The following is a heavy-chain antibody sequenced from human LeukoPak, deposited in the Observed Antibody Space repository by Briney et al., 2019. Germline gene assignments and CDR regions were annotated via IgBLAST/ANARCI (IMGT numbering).Heavy chain of an antibody. Sequence: GGSLRLSCAASGFTFSSYNMNWVRQAPGKGLEWVSSISSSSSYIYYADSVRGRFTISRDNAKNSLYLQMNSLRAEDTAVYYCARSYEGSGFSDWGQGTLVTVSS. CDR2: ISSSSSYI. CDR1: GFTFSSYN. CDR3: ARSYEGSGFSD. V-gene: IGHV3-21*01. D-gene: IGHD3-3*01. J-gene: IGHJ4*02.